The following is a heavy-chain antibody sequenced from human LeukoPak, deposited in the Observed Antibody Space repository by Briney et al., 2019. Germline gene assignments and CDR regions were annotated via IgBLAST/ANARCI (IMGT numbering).Heavy chain of an antibody. J-gene: IGHJ4*02. V-gene: IGHV4-34*11. CDR1: GGSFSGYY. D-gene: IGHD3-22*01. Sequence: SETLSLTCAVYGGSFSGYYWSWIRQPPGKGLEWIGHIHYGGSTHYNPSLQSRVSISIDTSKKHFSLNLRSVTAVDTAVYYCARWGHFDTSGYFVVDYWGQGTLVTVSS. CDR3: ARWGHFDTSGYFVVDY. CDR2: IHYGGST.